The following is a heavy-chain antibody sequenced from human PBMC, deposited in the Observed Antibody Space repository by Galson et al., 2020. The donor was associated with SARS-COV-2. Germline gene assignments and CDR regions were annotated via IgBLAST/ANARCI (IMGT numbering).Heavy chain of an antibody. CDR2: IYHILIT. CDR3: ARPVGWNWGWYFDL. D-gene: IGHD7-27*01. V-gene: IGHV4-38-2*02. Sequence: SETLSLTFTVSGYSISSGYYCGWIRQPPGKGLEWIGSIYHILITYYNPSLKSRVTISVDTSKNQFSLKLSSVTAADTAVYYCARPVGWNWGWYFDLWGRGTLVTVSS. J-gene: IGHJ2*01. CDR1: GYSISSGYY.